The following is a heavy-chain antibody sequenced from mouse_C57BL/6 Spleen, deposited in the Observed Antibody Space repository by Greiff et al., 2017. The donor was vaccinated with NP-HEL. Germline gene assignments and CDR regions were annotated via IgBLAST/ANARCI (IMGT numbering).Heavy chain of an antibody. CDR3: TRGYFVACFAY. CDR2: IDPENGDT. D-gene: IGHD2-3*01. J-gene: IGHJ3*01. Sequence: VQLKQSGAELVRPGASVKLSCTASGFNIKDDYMHWVKQRPEQGLEWIGWIDPENGDTEYATKFQGKATITADTSSNTAYLQLSSLTSEDTAVYYCTRGYFVACFAYWGQGTLVTVSA. CDR1: GFNIKDDY. V-gene: IGHV14-4*01.